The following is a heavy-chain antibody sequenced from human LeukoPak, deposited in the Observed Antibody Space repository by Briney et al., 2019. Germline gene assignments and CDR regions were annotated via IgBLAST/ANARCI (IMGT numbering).Heavy chain of an antibody. CDR1: GYTFTSYG. D-gene: IGHD3-22*01. Sequence: ASVKVSCKASGYTFTSYGISWVRQAPGQGLEWMGWISAYNGNTNYAQKLQGRVTMTTDTSTSTAYMELRSLRSDDTAVYYCARTDDYYDSSGPFDYWGQGTLVTASS. CDR3: ARTDDYYDSSGPFDY. J-gene: IGHJ4*02. CDR2: ISAYNGNT. V-gene: IGHV1-18*01.